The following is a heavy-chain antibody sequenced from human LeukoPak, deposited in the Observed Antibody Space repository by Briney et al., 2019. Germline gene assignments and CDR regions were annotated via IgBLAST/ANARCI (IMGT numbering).Heavy chain of an antibody. CDR2: INPNSGGT. J-gene: IGHJ4*02. V-gene: IGHV1-2*02. CDR1: GYTFTGYY. CDR3: ARLGIAAGAHADY. Sequence: ASVKDSCKASGYTFTGYYMHWVRQAPGQGLEWMGWINPNSGGTNYAQKFQGRVTMTRDTSISTAYMELSRLRSDDTAVYYCARLGIAAGAHADYWGQGTLVTVSS. D-gene: IGHD6-13*01.